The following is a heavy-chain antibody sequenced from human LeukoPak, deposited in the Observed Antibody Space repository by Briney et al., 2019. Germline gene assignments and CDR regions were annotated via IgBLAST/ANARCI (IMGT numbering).Heavy chain of an antibody. V-gene: IGHV1-8*01. Sequence: GASVKVSCKASGYTFTSYDINWVRRATGQGLEWMGWMNPNSGNTGYAQKFQGRVTMTRNTSISTAYMELSSLRSEDTAVYYCARDAEGYCSGGSCYHAGWFDPWGQGTLVTVSS. CDR1: GYTFTSYD. D-gene: IGHD2-15*01. J-gene: IGHJ5*02. CDR3: ARDAEGYCSGGSCYHAGWFDP. CDR2: MNPNSGNT.